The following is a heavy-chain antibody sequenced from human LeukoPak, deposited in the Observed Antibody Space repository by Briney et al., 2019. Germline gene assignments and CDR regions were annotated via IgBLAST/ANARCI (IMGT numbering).Heavy chain of an antibody. D-gene: IGHD3-22*01. V-gene: IGHV1-2*04. Sequence: ASVKVSCKASGYTFTGYYMHWVRQAPGQGLEWMGWINPNSGGTNYAQKFQGWVTMTRDTSISTAYMELSRLRSDDTAVYYCARLNPYGHYYDSSGYYDYWGQGTLVTVSS. CDR2: INPNSGGT. CDR3: ARLNPYGHYYDSSGYYDY. J-gene: IGHJ4*02. CDR1: GYTFTGYY.